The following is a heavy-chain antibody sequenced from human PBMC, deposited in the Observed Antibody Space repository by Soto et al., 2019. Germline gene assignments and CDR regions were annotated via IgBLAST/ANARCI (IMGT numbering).Heavy chain of an antibody. J-gene: IGHJ6*02. V-gene: IGHV3-15*01. Sequence: GGSLRLSCVVSGFTFNDAWLSWVRQAPGKGLEWVGRIKTKSDGAPMDHGASAKGRFTISRDESTNTLYLHIHGLKTEDTAVYYCRFLECSVPYYYSTLDVWGQGTPVTVSS. CDR3: RFLECSVPYYYSTLDV. CDR2: IKTKSDGAPM. D-gene: IGHD3-3*01. CDR1: GFTFNDAW.